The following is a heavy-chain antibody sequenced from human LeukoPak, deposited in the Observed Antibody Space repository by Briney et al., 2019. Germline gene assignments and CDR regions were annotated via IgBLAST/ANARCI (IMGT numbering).Heavy chain of an antibody. CDR3: ARNLIPEQLVLNF. Sequence: SETLSLTCTVSSGSISTSNYYWGWVRQPPGKGLEWSGYIYYTGSTNYNPSLKSRVTMSVDTSKNQFSLNLRSVTPEDTAVYYCARNLIPEQLVLNFWGQGTLVTVSS. CDR1: SGSISTSNYY. V-gene: IGHV4-61*05. CDR2: IYYTGST. D-gene: IGHD6-13*01. J-gene: IGHJ4*02.